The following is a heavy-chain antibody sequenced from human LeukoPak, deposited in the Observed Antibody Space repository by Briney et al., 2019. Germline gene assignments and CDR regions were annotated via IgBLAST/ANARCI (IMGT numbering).Heavy chain of an antibody. V-gene: IGHV4-38-2*02. J-gene: IGHJ5*02. CDR2: MYHSGST. CDR3: ARGRVKFDP. CDR1: NYSISTDYY. Sequence: SETLSLTCTVSNYSISTDYYWGWIRQPPGKGLEWIGTMYHSGSTYYNPSLKSRVTISVDTSKNQFSLKLSSVTAADTAVYYCARGRVKFDPWGQGTLVTVSS.